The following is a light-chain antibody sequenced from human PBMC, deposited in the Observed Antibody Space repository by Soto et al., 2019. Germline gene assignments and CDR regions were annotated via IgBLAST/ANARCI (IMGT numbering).Light chain of an antibody. V-gene: IGLV2-8*01. J-gene: IGLJ2*01. CDR1: SSDVGGYSF. CDR3: NSYAVNNNLV. CDR2: EVS. Sequence: QSALTQPPSASGSPGQSVTISCTGTSSDVGGYSFVSWYQQLPDKAPKLLIYEVSKRPSGVPDRFSGSKSGNTASLTVSGLQAEDEADYYCNSYAVNNNLVFGGGTKVTVL.